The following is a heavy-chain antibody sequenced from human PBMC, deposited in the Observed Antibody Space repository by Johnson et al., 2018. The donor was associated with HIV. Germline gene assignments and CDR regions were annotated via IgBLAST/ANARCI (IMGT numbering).Heavy chain of an antibody. V-gene: IGHV3-30-3*01. D-gene: IGHD3-22*01. Sequence: QVQLVESGGGVVQPGRSLRLSCAASEFTLSNYAMHWVRQAPGKGLEWVALISYDGSNKYYADSVKGRFTISRDNSKNTLYLQMNSLRAEDTALYYCVRGDYDRSDAFDIWGQGTMVTVSS. CDR1: EFTLSNYA. CDR2: ISYDGSNK. J-gene: IGHJ3*02. CDR3: VRGDYDRSDAFDI.